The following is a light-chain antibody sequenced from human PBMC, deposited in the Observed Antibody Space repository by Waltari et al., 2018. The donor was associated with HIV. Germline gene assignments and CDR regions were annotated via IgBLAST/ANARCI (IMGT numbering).Light chain of an antibody. J-gene: IGLJ3*02. CDR2: SNN. V-gene: IGLV1-44*01. Sequence: QSVLTQPPSASGTPGQRVTIPCSGSSSNIGSNTVNWYQQLPGTAPNLLIYSNNQRPSGVPDRFSGSKSGTSASLAISGLQSEDEADYYCTAWDDGLSDPVFGGGTKLTVL. CDR1: SSNIGSNT. CDR3: TAWDDGLSDPV.